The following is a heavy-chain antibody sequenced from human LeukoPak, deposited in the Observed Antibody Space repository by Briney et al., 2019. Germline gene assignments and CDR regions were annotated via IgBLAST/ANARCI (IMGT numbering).Heavy chain of an antibody. Sequence: SETLSLTCAVYGGSFSGYYWSWIRQPPGKGLEWIGEINHSGSTNYNPSLKSRVTISVDRSKNQFSLKLSSVTAADTAVYYCARGFGRYFDWPGWFDPWGQGTLVTVSS. CDR1: GGSFSGYY. J-gene: IGHJ5*02. V-gene: IGHV4-34*01. CDR3: ARGFGRYFDWPGWFDP. D-gene: IGHD3-9*01. CDR2: INHSGST.